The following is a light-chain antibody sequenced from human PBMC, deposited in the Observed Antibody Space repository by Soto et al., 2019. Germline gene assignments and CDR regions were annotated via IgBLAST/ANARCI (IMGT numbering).Light chain of an antibody. J-gene: IGKJ4*01. CDR2: DAS. V-gene: IGKV3-11*01. CDR1: QSVSSY. Sequence: EIVLTQSPATLSLSPGERATLSCRASQSVSSYLAWYQQKPGQAPRLLIYDASNRATGIPARFSGSGSGTDFTLTIRSLESEDFAVYYCQQRRNWPLTFGGGSKVEIK. CDR3: QQRRNWPLT.